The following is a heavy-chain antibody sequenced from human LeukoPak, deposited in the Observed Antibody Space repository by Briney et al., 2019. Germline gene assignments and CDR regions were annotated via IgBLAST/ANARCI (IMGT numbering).Heavy chain of an antibody. Sequence: SVKVSCKASGGTFSSYAISWVRQAPGQGPEWMGRIIPIFGTTNYAQKFQGRVTITTGESTSTAYMDLSSLRSEDTAVYYCARGGGGYGGNPPHYYYMDVWGKGTTVTVSS. CDR1: GGTFSSYA. CDR3: ARGGGGYGGNPPHYYYMDV. V-gene: IGHV1-69*05. D-gene: IGHD3-16*01. CDR2: IIPIFGTT. J-gene: IGHJ6*03.